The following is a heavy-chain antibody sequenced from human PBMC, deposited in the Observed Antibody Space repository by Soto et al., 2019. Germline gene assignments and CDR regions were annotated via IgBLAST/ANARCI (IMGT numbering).Heavy chain of an antibody. V-gene: IGHV3-23*01. CDR3: AKDRNYPRDQFHN. CDR2: ISANGQGI. J-gene: IGHJ4*02. D-gene: IGHD1-7*01. Sequence: ESLRLSCAASGFTFNNYAMSWVRQAPGKGLGWVSAISANGQGIYYADSVKGRFIISRDSSKNTVFLHMDSLTAEDTAVYYCAKDRNYPRDQFHNWGQGTLVTVSS. CDR1: GFTFNNYA.